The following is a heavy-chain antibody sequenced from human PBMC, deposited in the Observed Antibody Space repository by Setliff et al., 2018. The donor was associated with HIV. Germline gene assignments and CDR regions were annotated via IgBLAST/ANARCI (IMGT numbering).Heavy chain of an antibody. CDR1: SASISSNT. J-gene: IGHJ5*02. CDR3: ARGGTSSNWFGP. V-gene: IGHV4-59*01. D-gene: IGHD2-2*01. Sequence: PSETLSLTCIVSSASISSNTWSWIRQAPGKGLQWIGFIYNSVTTNYNPSLKSRVTISLDTSKNQFSLKLTSVTAADTAVYYCARGGTSSNWFGPWGQGTLVTVSS. CDR2: IYNSVTT.